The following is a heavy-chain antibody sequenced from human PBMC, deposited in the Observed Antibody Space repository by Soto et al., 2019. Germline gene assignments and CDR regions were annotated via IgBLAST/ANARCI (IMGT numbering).Heavy chain of an antibody. J-gene: IGHJ6*02. D-gene: IGHD5-12*01. CDR2: ISAYNGNT. CDR3: ERASGSDTSPGMDV. CDR1: GYTFTSYG. Sequence: ASVKVSCKASGYTFTSYGISWVRQAPGQGLEWMGWISAYNGNTNYAQKLQGRVTMTTDTSTSTTYMELRSLRSDDTAVYYCERASGSDTSPGMDVCGQGTTVTVSS. V-gene: IGHV1-18*04.